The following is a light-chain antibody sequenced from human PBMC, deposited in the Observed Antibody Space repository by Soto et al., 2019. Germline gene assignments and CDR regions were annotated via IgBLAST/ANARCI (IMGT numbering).Light chain of an antibody. J-gene: IGKJ2*01. V-gene: IGKV1-5*01. CDR3: LQYNTFPHT. CDR2: DAT. Sequence: IQMPQSPSTLSASVGDTVTLTCRSSQMIARWLAWYQQKPGTAPRLIIYDATSLQSGVPSRFSASASGTDFTLTISSLHPDDFATYYCLQYNTFPHTFGQGTKLEI. CDR1: QMIARW.